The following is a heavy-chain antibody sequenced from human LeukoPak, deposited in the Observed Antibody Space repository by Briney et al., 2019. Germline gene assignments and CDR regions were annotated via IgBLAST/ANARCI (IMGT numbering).Heavy chain of an antibody. D-gene: IGHD5-18*01. CDR3: AKGALIQLWLPNY. CDR1: GYTFTSYD. V-gene: IGHV1-8*01. CDR2: MNPNSGNT. J-gene: IGHJ4*02. Sequence: GSVKVSCKASGYTFTSYDINWVRQATGQGLEWMGWMNPNSGNTGYAQKFQGRVTMTRNTSISTAYMELSSLRSEDTAVYYCAKGALIQLWLPNYWGQGTLVTVSS.